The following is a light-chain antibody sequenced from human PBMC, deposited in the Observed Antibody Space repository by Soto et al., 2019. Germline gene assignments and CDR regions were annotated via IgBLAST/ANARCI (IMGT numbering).Light chain of an antibody. CDR1: QRVSTN. CDR3: QQYNNWPGT. CDR2: GAS. V-gene: IGKV3-15*01. Sequence: EILMTQSPATLSLSPGERATLSCRASQRVSTNLAWYQQKPGRAPRLLFHGASTRATGIPARLSGSGSGTEFTLTISSLQSEDVAVYYCQQYNNWPGTFGQGTKVDIK. J-gene: IGKJ1*01.